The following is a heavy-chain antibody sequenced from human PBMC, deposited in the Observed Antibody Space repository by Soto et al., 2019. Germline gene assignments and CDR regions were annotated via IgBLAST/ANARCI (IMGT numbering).Heavy chain of an antibody. CDR2: IWYDGSHE. D-gene: IGHD1-26*01. V-gene: IGHV3-30*02. CDR3: ARAGRGYGGFHYFDY. J-gene: IGHJ4*01. Sequence: GGSLRLSCAASGFTFNNYGMHWVRQAPGKGLEWVAVIWYDGSHESYADSVKGRFTISRDNSKNTLYLQMNSLRPEDTAVYYCARAGRGYGGFHYFDYWGRGTLVTVSS. CDR1: GFTFNNYG.